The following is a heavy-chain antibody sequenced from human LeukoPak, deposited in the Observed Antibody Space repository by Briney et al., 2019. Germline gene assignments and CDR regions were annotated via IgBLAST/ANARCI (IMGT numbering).Heavy chain of an antibody. V-gene: IGHV3-9*01. CDR2: ISWNSGSK. CDR3: AKDIGVDYYYYMDV. D-gene: IGHD2-15*01. Sequence: GGSLRLSCAASGFTFDDYAMHWVRQAPGKGLEWVSGISWNSGSKGYADSVKGRFTISRDNAKNSLYLQMNSLRAEDTALCYCAKDIGVDYYYYMDVWGKGTTVTVSS. CDR1: GFTFDDYA. J-gene: IGHJ6*03.